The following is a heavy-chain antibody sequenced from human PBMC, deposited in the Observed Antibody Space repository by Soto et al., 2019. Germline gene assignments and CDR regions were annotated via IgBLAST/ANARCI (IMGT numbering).Heavy chain of an antibody. J-gene: IGHJ5*02. CDR2: ISGSGGST. Sequence: GGSLRLSCAVSGFTFSSYVMSWVRQAPGKGLEWVSAISGSGGSTYYADSVKGRFTISRDNSKNTLYLQMNSLRAEDTAVYYCARDLDSTYDFWSGYYLGPWGQGTLVTVSS. CDR1: GFTFSSYV. V-gene: IGHV3-23*01. CDR3: ARDLDSTYDFWSGYYLGP. D-gene: IGHD3-3*01.